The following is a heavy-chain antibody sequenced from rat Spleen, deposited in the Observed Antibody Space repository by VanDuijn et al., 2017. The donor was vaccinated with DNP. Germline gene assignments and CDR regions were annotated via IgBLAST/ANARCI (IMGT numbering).Heavy chain of an antibody. CDR1: GFTFSDYY. CDR3: TTDRCYSGDCFDY. CDR2: ISYDGGST. Sequence: EVQLVESGGGLVQPGRSLKLSCAASGFTFSDYYLAWVRQAPTKGLEWVASISYDGGSTYYRDSVKGRFTISRDNAKSSLYLQMDSLRSEDTATYYCTTDRCYSGDCFDYWGQGVMVTVSS. J-gene: IGHJ2*01. V-gene: IGHV5-20*01. D-gene: IGHD1-1*01.